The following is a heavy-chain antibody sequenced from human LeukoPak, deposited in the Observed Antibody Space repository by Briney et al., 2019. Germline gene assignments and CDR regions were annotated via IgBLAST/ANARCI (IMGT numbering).Heavy chain of an antibody. D-gene: IGHD2-15*01. J-gene: IGHJ4*02. CDR3: GRRIHGVVVAATGPALDY. V-gene: IGHV4-39*07. CDR1: GGSISSSIHY. Sequence: SETLSLTCTVSGGSISSSIHYWGWIRQPPGKGLEWIGSIYYSGSNYYNPSLKSRVTMSIDRSKNQFSLKLSSVTAADTAIYYCGRRIHGVVVAATGPALDYWGQGTLVTVSS. CDR2: IYYSGSN.